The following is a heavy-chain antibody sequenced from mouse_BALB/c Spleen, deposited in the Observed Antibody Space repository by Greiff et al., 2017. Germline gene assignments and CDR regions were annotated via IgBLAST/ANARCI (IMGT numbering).Heavy chain of an antibody. CDR2: ISSGGSYT. J-gene: IGHJ2*01. CDR1: GFTFSSYA. V-gene: IGHV5-9-3*01. Sequence: EVKLVESGGGLVKPGGSLKLSCAASGFTFSSYAMSWVRQTPEKRLEWVATISSGGSYTYYPDSVKGRFTISRDNAKNTLYLQMSSLRSEDTAMYYCASSYDGYYAYWGQGTTLTVSS. D-gene: IGHD2-3*01. CDR3: ASSYDGYYAY.